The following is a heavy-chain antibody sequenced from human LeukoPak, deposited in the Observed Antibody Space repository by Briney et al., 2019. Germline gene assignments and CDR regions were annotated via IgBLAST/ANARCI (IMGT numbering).Heavy chain of an antibody. Sequence: ASVKVSCKASGYTFTGYYMHWVRRAPGQGLEWMGWINPSSGGTNYAQKFQGRVTMTRDTSISTAYMELGRLRSDDTAVYYCATDIVVVVAAHSDYWGQGTLVTVSS. D-gene: IGHD2-15*01. CDR2: INPSSGGT. CDR3: ATDIVVVVAAHSDY. V-gene: IGHV1-2*02. CDR1: GYTFTGYY. J-gene: IGHJ4*02.